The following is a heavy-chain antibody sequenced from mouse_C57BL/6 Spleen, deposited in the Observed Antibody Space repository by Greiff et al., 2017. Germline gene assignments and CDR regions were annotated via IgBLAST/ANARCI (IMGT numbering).Heavy chain of an antibody. J-gene: IGHJ2*01. CDR3: AREGDWPNDY. D-gene: IGHD3-3*01. V-gene: IGHV1-54*01. CDR1: GYAFTNYL. Sequence: VQVVESGAELVRPGTSVKVSCKASGYAFTNYLIEWVQQRPGQGLEWIGVINPGSGGTNYNEKFKGKATLTADESSSTAYMQLSSLTSEDSAVYFCAREGDWPNDYWGQGTTLTVSS. CDR2: INPGSGGT.